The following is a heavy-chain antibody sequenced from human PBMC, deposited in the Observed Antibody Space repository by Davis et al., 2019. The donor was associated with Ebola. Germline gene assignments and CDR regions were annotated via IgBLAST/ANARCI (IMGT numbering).Heavy chain of an antibody. D-gene: IGHD3-22*01. Sequence: GESLKISCAASGFTFSSYAIHWVRQAPGKGLEWVAVISYDGSNKYYADSVKGRITISRDNSKNTLYLQMNSLRSEDTAVYYCARESYYYDSSGYYYDFDYWGQGTLVTVSS. CDR2: ISYDGSNK. V-gene: IGHV3-30-3*01. J-gene: IGHJ4*02. CDR1: GFTFSSYA. CDR3: ARESYYYDSSGYYYDFDY.